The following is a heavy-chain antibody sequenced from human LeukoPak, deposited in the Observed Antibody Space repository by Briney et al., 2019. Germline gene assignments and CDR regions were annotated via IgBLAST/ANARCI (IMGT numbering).Heavy chain of an antibody. CDR2: IYYSGST. J-gene: IGHJ4*02. Sequence: SETLSLTCTVSGGSISSSSYYWGWIRQPPGKGLEWIGSIYYSGSTYYNPSLKSRVTISVDTSKNQFSLKLSSVTAADTAVYYCASNRYYYGSGSYYLLSLFDYWGQGTLVTVSS. CDR1: GGSISSSSYY. V-gene: IGHV4-39*07. CDR3: ASNRYYYGSGSYYLLSLFDY. D-gene: IGHD3-10*01.